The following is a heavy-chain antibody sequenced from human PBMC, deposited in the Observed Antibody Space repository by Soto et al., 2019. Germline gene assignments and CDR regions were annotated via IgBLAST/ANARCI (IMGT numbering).Heavy chain of an antibody. CDR3: ARQYPSSSRHFDH. Sequence: PGGSLRLSCAASGFTFRNYYMIWVRQAPGKGLEWVSSISAGSSNIYYAPSVKGRFTISRDNAKNLLFLQINSLRADDTAVYYCARQYPSSSRHFDHCGQGTLVTVSS. D-gene: IGHD6-6*01. J-gene: IGHJ4*02. CDR1: GFTFRNYY. V-gene: IGHV3-21*01. CDR2: ISAGSSNI.